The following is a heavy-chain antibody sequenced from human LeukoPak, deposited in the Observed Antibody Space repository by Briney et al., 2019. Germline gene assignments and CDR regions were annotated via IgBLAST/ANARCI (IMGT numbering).Heavy chain of an antibody. D-gene: IGHD3-22*01. Sequence: GAAVKVSCKASGYTFINYGISWVRQAPGQGLEWMGWISRYTGNTNYALQLQGRVTMTTDTSTSTAYMELRSLRSDDTAVYYCALNYDSSGFDPWGQGTLVTVSS. CDR1: GYTFINYG. CDR2: ISRYTGNT. CDR3: ALNYDSSGFDP. J-gene: IGHJ5*02. V-gene: IGHV1-18*01.